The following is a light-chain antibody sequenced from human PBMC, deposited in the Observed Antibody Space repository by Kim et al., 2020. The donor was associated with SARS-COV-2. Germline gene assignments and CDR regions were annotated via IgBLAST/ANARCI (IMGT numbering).Light chain of an antibody. CDR3: SSYAGSNIGV. CDR2: EVS. CDR1: SSAVGGYNS. V-gene: IGLV2-8*01. J-gene: IGLJ3*02. Sequence: GQSVTISCTGTSSAVGGYNSVSCYQQHPGKAPKLMIYEVSKRPSGVPDRFSGSKSGNTASLTVSGLQAEDEADYYCSSYAGSNIGVFGGGTKVTVL.